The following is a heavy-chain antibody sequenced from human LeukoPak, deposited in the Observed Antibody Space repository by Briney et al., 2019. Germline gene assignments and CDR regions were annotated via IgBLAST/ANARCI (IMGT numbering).Heavy chain of an antibody. V-gene: IGHV3-30*02. D-gene: IGHD3-22*01. CDR3: ARDYYDKDNDY. CDR2: IRYDGSDK. J-gene: IGHJ4*02. CDR1: GFIFTDYG. Sequence: GGSLRLSCAASGFIFTDYGMHWVRQAPGKGLEWLTFIRYDGSDKYYADSVKGRFTISRDNAKNSLYLQMNSLRAEDTAVYYCARDYYDKDNDYWGQGTLVTVSS.